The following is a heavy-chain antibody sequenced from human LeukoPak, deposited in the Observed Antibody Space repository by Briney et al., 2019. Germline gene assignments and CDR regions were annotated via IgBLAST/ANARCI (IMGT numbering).Heavy chain of an antibody. CDR3: AKPGFADYYGSGSYYNV. CDR1: GFTFSSYS. V-gene: IGHV3-23*01. J-gene: IGHJ4*02. D-gene: IGHD3-10*01. CDR2: ISGSGGST. Sequence: PGGSLRLSCAASGFTFSSYSMNWVRQAPGKGLEWVSAISGSGGSTYYADSVKGRFTISRDNSKNTLYLQMNSLRAEDTAVYYCAKPGFADYYGSGSYYNVWGQGTLVTVSS.